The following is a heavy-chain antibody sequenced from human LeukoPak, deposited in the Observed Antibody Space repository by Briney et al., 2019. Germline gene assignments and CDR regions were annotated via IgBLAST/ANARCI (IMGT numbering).Heavy chain of an antibody. CDR3: ARDLNTAMVIEAYDH. Sequence: GASVKVSCKASGYTFTGYYMHWVRQAPGQGLEWMGWINPNSGGTNYAQKFQGRVTMTRDTSISTAYMELSRLRSDDTAVYYCARDLNTAMVIEAYDHWGQGTLVTVSS. CDR2: INPNSGGT. J-gene: IGHJ4*02. CDR1: GYTFTGYY. D-gene: IGHD5-18*01. V-gene: IGHV1-2*02.